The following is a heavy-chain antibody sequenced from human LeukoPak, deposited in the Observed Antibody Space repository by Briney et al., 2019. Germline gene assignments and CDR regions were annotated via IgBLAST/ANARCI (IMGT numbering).Heavy chain of an antibody. CDR3: ARDLVTTIVVPYDF. CDR1: GFTFSNYW. Sequence: PGGSLRLSCAASGFTFSNYWMSWVRQAPGKGLEWLANMGQDGSHIYYVDSVKGRFTISRDNAKNSLYLQLDSLRAEDTAVYYCARDLVTTIVVPYDFWGQGTLVTVSS. V-gene: IGHV3-7*01. D-gene: IGHD3-22*01. CDR2: MGQDGSHI. J-gene: IGHJ4*02.